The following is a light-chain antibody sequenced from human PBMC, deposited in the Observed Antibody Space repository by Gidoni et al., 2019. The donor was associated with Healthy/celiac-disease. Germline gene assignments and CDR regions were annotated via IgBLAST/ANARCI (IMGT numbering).Light chain of an antibody. CDR3: CSYAGSYTWV. V-gene: IGLV2-11*01. CDR1: SSDVGGYNY. CDR2: DVS. Sequence: QSALTQPRSVSGSPGQSVTISCTGTSSDVGGYNYVSWYQQHPGKAPKLMIYDVSKRPSGVPDRFAASKAGNTTSLTISVLQDEDEADYCCCSYAGSYTWVFGGGTKLTVL. J-gene: IGLJ3*02.